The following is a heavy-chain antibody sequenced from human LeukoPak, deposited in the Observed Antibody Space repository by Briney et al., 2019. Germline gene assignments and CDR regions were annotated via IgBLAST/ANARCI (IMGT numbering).Heavy chain of an antibody. CDR1: GFTFSKAW. Sequence: GFLKISFGASGFTFSKAWMNRVRPAPGKGLEWVGRIKSKTDGGTTDYAAPVKGRFTISRDDSKNTLYLQMNSLKTEDTAVYYCTSTVTTYYWGQGTLVTVSS. J-gene: IGHJ4*02. V-gene: IGHV3-15*07. D-gene: IGHD4-17*01. CDR3: TSTVTTYY. CDR2: IKSKTDGGTT.